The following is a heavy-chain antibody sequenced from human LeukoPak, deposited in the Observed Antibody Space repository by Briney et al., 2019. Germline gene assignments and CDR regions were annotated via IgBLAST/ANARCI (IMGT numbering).Heavy chain of an antibody. CDR2: IYYSGST. J-gene: IGHJ5*02. CDR1: GGSISSYY. V-gene: IGHV4-59*01. Sequence: SEALSLTCTVSGGSISSYYWSWIRQPPGKGLEWIGYIYYSGSTNYNPSLKSRVTISVDTSKNQFSLKLSSVTAADTAVYYCARVTVVVVASAEDNWFDPWGQGTLVTVSS. D-gene: IGHD2-15*01. CDR3: ARVTVVVVASAEDNWFDP.